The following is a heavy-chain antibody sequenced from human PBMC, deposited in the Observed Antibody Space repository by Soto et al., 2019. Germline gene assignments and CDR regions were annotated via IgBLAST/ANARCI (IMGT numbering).Heavy chain of an antibody. CDR3: ARSSDCGGNTIFSLMYYFDY. CDR1: GGSISSSSYY. CDR2: IYYSGST. V-gene: IGHV4-39*01. J-gene: IGHJ4*02. Sequence: PSGTLSLTCTVSGGSISSSSYYWGWIRQPPGKGLEWIGSIYYSGSTYYNPSLKSRVTISVDTSKNQFSLKLSSVTAADTAVYYCARSSDCGGNTIFSLMYYFDYWGQGTLVTVSS. D-gene: IGHD4-17*01.